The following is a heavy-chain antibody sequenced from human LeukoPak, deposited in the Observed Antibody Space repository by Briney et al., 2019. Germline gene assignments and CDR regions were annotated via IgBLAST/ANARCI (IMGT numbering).Heavy chain of an antibody. CDR1: GGSISSGSYY. D-gene: IGHD4-23*01. V-gene: IGHV4-61*02. Sequence: PSETLSLTCTVSGGSISSGSYYWRWIRQPAGKGLEWIGRIYSSGSTYYNPSLKSRVTISVDTSKNQFSLKLSSVTAADTAVYYCARDPIAYSDNGGGNYWGQGTLVTVSS. CDR3: ARDPIAYSDNGGGNY. CDR2: IYSSGST. J-gene: IGHJ4*02.